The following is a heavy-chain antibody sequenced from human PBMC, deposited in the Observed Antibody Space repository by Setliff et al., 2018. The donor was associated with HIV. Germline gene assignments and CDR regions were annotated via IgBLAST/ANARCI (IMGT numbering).Heavy chain of an antibody. J-gene: IGHJ6*03. CDR2: INVGNGNT. V-gene: IGHV1-3*01. CDR3: ARSLERQWLVPYYMDV. D-gene: IGHD6-19*01. CDR1: GYTFTTYA. Sequence: ASVKVSCKASGYTFTTYAIHWVRQAPGQRLEWMGWINVGNGNTKYSQNFQGRVTFTRDTFASTAYMELSSLRSEDMAVYYCARSLERQWLVPYYMDVWGKGTTVTVSS.